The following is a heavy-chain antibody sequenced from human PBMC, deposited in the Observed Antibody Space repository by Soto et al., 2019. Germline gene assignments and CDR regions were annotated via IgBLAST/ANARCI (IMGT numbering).Heavy chain of an antibody. V-gene: IGHV3-30*03. J-gene: IGHJ4*02. CDR3: VGGQYYFDY. CDR1: GFPFTSYG. Sequence: ESGGGVVQPGRSLRLSCAASGFPFTSYGMHWVREGPDKGLEWVAIISYDGSDKYYADSVKGRFTISRDNSKNTLYLQMNSRRPEDTALYYCVGGQYYFDYRGQGTLVIVSS. D-gene: IGHD3-10*01. CDR2: ISYDGSDK.